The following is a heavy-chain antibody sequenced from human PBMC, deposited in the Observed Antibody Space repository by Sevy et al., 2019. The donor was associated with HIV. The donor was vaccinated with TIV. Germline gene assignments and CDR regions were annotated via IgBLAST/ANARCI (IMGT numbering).Heavy chain of an antibody. J-gene: IGHJ5*02. Sequence: ASVKVSCKASGYTFTSYGISWVRQAPGQGLEWMGWISAYNGNTNYAQKLQGRVTMTTDTSTSTAYMGLRSLGSDETAVYYCAGHRDYDFWSGYHSSWFDPWGQGTLVTVSS. CDR2: ISAYNGNT. CDR3: AGHRDYDFWSGYHSSWFDP. V-gene: IGHV1-18*01. CDR1: GYTFTSYG. D-gene: IGHD3-3*01.